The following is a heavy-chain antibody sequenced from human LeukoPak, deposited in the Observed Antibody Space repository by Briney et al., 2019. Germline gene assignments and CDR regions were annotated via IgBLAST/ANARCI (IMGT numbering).Heavy chain of an antibody. Sequence: PSQTLSLTCTVSGGSISSGSYYWSWIRQHPGKGLECIGYIYYSGSTYYNPSLKSRVTISVDTSKNQFSLKLSSVTAADTAVYYCARASTPPHYYYYGMDVWGQGTTVTVSS. CDR2: IYYSGST. CDR1: GGSISSGSYY. J-gene: IGHJ6*02. CDR3: ARASTPPHYYYYGMDV. D-gene: IGHD5/OR15-5a*01. V-gene: IGHV4-31*03.